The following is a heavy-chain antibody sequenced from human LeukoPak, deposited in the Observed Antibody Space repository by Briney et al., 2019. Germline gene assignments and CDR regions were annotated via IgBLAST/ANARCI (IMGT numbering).Heavy chain of an antibody. CDR2: ISWNSGSI. D-gene: IGHD2-15*01. J-gene: IGHJ4*02. CDR3: AKAGWGCRGGSCYSTD. CDR1: GFTFDDYA. Sequence: PGGSLRLSCAASGFTFDDYAMHWVRHAPGKGLEGVSGISWNSGSIGYADSVKGRFTISRDNAKNSLYLQMNSLRAEDTALYYCAKAGWGCRGGSCYSTDWGQGALVTVSS. V-gene: IGHV3-9*01.